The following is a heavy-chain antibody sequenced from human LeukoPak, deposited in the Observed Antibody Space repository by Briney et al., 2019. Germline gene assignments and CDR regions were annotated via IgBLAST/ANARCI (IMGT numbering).Heavy chain of an antibody. Sequence: GGSLRLSCAASGFTFSSYAMHWVRQAPGKGLEWVAVISYDGSNKYYADSVKGRFTISRDNAKNSLYLQMNSLRAEDTAVYYCARDGSWGQGTTVTVSS. CDR1: GFTFSSYA. CDR3: ARDGS. J-gene: IGHJ6*02. V-gene: IGHV3-30-3*01. CDR2: ISYDGSNK.